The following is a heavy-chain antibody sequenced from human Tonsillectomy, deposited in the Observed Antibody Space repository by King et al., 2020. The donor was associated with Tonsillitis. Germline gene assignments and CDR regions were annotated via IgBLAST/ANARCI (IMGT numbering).Heavy chain of an antibody. J-gene: IGHJ5*02. CDR1: GGSISDDAYY. CDR3: GKYEGGVFDT. Sequence: VQLQESGPGLVKPSQTLSLTCIVSGGSISDDAYYWSWIRQHPWKGLEWIGYIYYTGDTYYNPSLKSRLAISFDTSRNQFSLKLSSVTAADTAVYYCGKYEGGVFDTWGQGTLVTVSS. CDR2: IYYTGDT. V-gene: IGHV4-31*03. D-gene: IGHD2-15*01.